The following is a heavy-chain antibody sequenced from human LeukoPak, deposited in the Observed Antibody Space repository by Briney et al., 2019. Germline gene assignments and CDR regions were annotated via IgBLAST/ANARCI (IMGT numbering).Heavy chain of an antibody. CDR1: GFTLSSYW. CDR2: INSDGSST. J-gene: IGHJ4*02. CDR3: ARGSWNYYFDY. V-gene: IGHV3-74*01. D-gene: IGHD1-7*01. Sequence: GGSLRLSCAASGFTLSSYWMHWVRQAPGKGLVWVSRINSDGSSTSYADSVKGRFTISRDNSKNTLYLQMGSLRAEDMAVYYCARGSWNYYFDYWGQGTLVTVSS.